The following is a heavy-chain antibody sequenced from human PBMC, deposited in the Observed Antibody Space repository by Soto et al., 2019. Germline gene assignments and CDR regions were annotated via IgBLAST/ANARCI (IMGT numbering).Heavy chain of an antibody. Sequence: QVPLQESGPGLVKPSETLSLTCTVSGGSISSSGYYWSWIRQNPGKGLEWIGYIHYSGNTYYNPSLKSRVTISVDTSKYQFSLRLSSVTAADTAVYYCAKSLTINADFDCWGQGTLVTVSS. V-gene: IGHV4-31*03. J-gene: IGHJ4*02. CDR1: GGSISSSGYY. CDR2: IHYSGNT. CDR3: AKSLTINADFDC. D-gene: IGHD3-9*01.